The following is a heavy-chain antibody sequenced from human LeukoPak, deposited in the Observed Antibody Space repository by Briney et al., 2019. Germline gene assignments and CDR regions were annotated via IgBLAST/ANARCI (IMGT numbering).Heavy chain of an antibody. D-gene: IGHD3-22*01. J-gene: IGHJ4*02. CDR3: ARGISTYYYDSSGYYRDY. CDR2: ISGSGGST. CDR1: GFTFSSHA. Sequence: GGSLRLSCAASGFTFSSHAMSWVRQAPGKGLEWVSAISGSGGSTYYADSVKGRFTISRDNAKNSLYLQMNSLRAEDTAVYYCARGISTYYYDSSGYYRDYWGQGTLVTVSS. V-gene: IGHV3-23*01.